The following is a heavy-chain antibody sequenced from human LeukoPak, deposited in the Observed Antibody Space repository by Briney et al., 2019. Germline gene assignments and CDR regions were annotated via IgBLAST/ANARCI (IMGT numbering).Heavy chain of an antibody. CDR3: ARFRRLLWFGESSDR. CDR1: GGSFSGYY. Sequence: SETLSLTCAVYGGSFSGYYWSWIRQPPGKGLEWIGEINHSGSTNYNPSLKSRVTISVDTSKNQFSLKLSSVTAADTAVYYCARFRRLLWFGESSDRWGQGTLVTVSS. CDR2: INHSGST. V-gene: IGHV4-34*01. J-gene: IGHJ5*02. D-gene: IGHD3-10*01.